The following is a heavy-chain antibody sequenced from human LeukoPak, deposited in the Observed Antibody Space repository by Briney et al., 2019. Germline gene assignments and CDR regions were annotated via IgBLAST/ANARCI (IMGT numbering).Heavy chain of an antibody. J-gene: IGHJ6*02. CDR3: AKVRTYFYHGLDV. D-gene: IGHD1-14*01. Sequence: GGSLRLSCAASGFIFRTYPMSWVRQAPGKGLEWVSGISGTTSGTYYADSVKGRFTISRGNSKNTLFLQVNSLRAEDTAVYYCAKVRTYFYHGLDVWGQGTTVTVSS. V-gene: IGHV3-23*01. CDR2: ISGTTSGT. CDR1: GFIFRTYP.